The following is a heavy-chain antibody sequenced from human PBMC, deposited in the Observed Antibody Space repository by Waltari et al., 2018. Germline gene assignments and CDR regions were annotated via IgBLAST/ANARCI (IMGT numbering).Heavy chain of an antibody. CDR2: ISGSGGST. CDR1: GFTFSSYA. Sequence: EVQLVESGGGLVQPGGSLRLSCAASGFTFSSYAMSWVRQAPGKGLEWVSAISGSGGSTYYADSVKGRFTISRDNSKNTLYLQMNSLRAEDTAVYYCTAPEIDPAAIAAYYYYGMDVWGQGTTVTVSS. D-gene: IGHD2-2*02. V-gene: IGHV3-23*04. CDR3: TAPEIDPAAIAAYYYYGMDV. J-gene: IGHJ6*02.